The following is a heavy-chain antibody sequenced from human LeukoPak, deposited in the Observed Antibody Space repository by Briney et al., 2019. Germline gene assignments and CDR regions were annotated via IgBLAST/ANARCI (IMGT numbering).Heavy chain of an antibody. Sequence: ASVKVSCKASGYTFTGYYMHWVRQAPGQGLEWMGWINPNSGGTNYAQKFQGRVTMTRDTSISTAYMELSRLRSDDTAVYYCARGPLLQYFSRRPYDYWGQGTLATVSS. D-gene: IGHD3-9*01. J-gene: IGHJ4*02. V-gene: IGHV1-2*02. CDR1: GYTFTGYY. CDR2: INPNSGGT. CDR3: ARGPLLQYFSRRPYDY.